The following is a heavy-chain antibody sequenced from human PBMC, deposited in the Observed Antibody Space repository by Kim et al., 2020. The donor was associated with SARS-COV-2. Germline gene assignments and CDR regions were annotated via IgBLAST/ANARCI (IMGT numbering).Heavy chain of an antibody. Sequence: ASVKVSGKTSGYTFTTYAMNWVRQAPGQGLEWMGWINTNTGSPTYAQGFTGRFVFSLDTSVSTAYLQISSLEAEDTAVYYCARDDRGDSSGFYDDYWGQGTLVTVSS. CDR2: INTNTGSP. CDR1: GYTFTTYA. CDR3: ARDDRGDSSGFYDDY. D-gene: IGHD3-22*01. J-gene: IGHJ4*02. V-gene: IGHV7-4-1*02.